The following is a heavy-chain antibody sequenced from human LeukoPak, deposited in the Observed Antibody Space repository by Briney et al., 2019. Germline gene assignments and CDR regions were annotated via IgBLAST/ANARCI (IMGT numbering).Heavy chain of an antibody. CDR3: ARSPHILTGENFDY. D-gene: IGHD3-9*01. CDR1: GYTFTGYY. Sequence: ASVKVSCKASGYTFTGYYMHWVRQAPGQGLEWRGWINPNHGDTNYAQKFQDRVSMTRDTSISTAYMHLSRLRSDDTAVYYCARSPHILTGENFDYWGQGTLLTVSS. V-gene: IGHV1-2*02. J-gene: IGHJ4*02. CDR2: INPNHGDT.